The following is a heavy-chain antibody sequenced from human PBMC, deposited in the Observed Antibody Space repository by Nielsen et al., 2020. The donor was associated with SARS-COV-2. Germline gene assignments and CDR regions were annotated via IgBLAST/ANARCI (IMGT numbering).Heavy chain of an antibody. CDR3: ARGYRTGYCSGGSCYGPVDY. D-gene: IGHD2-15*01. CDR2: FDPEDGET. Sequence: WVRQAPGQGLEWMGGFDPEDGETIYAQKFQGRVTITADKSTSTAYMELSSLRSEDTAVYYCARGYRTGYCSGGSCYGPVDYWGQGTLVTVSS. V-gene: IGHV1-24*01. J-gene: IGHJ4*02.